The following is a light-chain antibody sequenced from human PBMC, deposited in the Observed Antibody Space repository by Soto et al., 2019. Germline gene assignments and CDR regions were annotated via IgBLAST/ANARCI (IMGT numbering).Light chain of an antibody. Sequence: DIVLTQCPSTLSSSPCEIATLSCTSSQTVSNKLGWYQHKPGQAPRLLIYDTSNRATGIPARFSGSGSGTDFTLTISRLEPEDFAVYYCHQRKSWPRTFGQGTKVDIK. CDR2: DTS. J-gene: IGKJ1*01. V-gene: IGKV3-11*01. CDR3: HQRKSWPRT. CDR1: QTVSNK.